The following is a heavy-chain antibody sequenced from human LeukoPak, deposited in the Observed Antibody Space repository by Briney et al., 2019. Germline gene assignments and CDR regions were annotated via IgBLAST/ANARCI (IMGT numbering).Heavy chain of an antibody. CDR3: AREPITIFGVVIQYYFDY. J-gene: IGHJ4*02. Sequence: GRSLRLSCAASGFTFSSYGMHWVRQAPGKGLEWVAVIWYDGSNKYYADSVKGRFTISGDNSKNTPYLQMNSLRAEDTAVYYCAREPITIFGVVIQYYFDYWGQGTLVTVSS. D-gene: IGHD3-3*01. V-gene: IGHV3-33*01. CDR1: GFTFSSYG. CDR2: IWYDGSNK.